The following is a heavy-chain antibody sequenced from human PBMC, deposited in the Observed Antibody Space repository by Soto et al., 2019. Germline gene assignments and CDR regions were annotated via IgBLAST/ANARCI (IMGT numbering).Heavy chain of an antibody. Sequence: PGESLKISCAASGFTFSSYAMSWVRQAPGKGLEWVSVISGSDDSTYYADSVKGRFTISRDNSKNTLYLQMNSLRAEDTAVYYWASSRSGWYFPFAYWGQGTLVTVSS. CDR3: ASSRSGWYFPFAY. J-gene: IGHJ4*02. V-gene: IGHV3-23*01. CDR2: ISGSDDST. D-gene: IGHD6-19*01. CDR1: GFTFSSYA.